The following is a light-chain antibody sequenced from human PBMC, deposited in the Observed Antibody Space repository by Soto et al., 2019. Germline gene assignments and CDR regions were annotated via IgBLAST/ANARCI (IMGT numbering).Light chain of an antibody. Sequence: GLSRSRATGPLYLGESATLSVMASQSFSSYLAWYQQKPGQGPRLLIYDASNRAMGGSARFSGSGDWTDFTLTISSLEPEDLSVYYCQQRSNWPETFGQGTKVDTK. CDR1: QSFSSY. CDR3: QQRSNWPET. V-gene: IGKV3-11*01. CDR2: DAS. J-gene: IGKJ1*01.